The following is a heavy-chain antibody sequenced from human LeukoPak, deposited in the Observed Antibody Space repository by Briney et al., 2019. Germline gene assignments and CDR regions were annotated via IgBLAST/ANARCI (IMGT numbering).Heavy chain of an antibody. J-gene: IGHJ4*02. CDR3: AKSVASDAY. V-gene: IGHV3-23*01. CDR2: ISGSGGST. D-gene: IGHD5-12*01. Sequence: GGSLRLSCAASGFTFSNYWMTWVRQAPGKGLEWVSAISGSGGSTYYADSVKGRFTISRDNSKNTLSLRMNGLIPEDTAVYYCAKSVASDAYWGQGTLVTVSS. CDR1: GFTFSNYW.